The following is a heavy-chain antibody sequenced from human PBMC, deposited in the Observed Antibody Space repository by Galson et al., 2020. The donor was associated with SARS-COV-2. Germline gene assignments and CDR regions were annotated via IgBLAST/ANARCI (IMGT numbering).Heavy chain of an antibody. CDR1: GGSFSGYY. CDR2: INHSGST. Sequence: SETLSLTCAVYGGSFSGYYWSWIRQPPGKGLEWIGEINHSGSTNYNPSLKSRVTISVDTSKNQFSLKLSSVTAADTAVYYCARGRLLGSGTITGSRYWFDPWGQGTLVTVSS. J-gene: IGHJ5*02. V-gene: IGHV4-34*01. CDR3: ARGRLLGSGTITGSRYWFDP. D-gene: IGHD3-10*01.